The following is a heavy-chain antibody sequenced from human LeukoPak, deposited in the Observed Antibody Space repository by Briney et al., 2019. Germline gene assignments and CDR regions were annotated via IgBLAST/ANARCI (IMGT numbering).Heavy chain of an antibody. CDR3: ARVGAYDSSGYTFDY. V-gene: IGHV3-21*01. Sequence: GGSLRLSCAASGLTFSSYSMNWVRQAPGKGLEWVSSISSSSSYIYCADSVKGRFTISRDNAKNSLYLQMNSLRAEDTAVYYCARVGAYDSSGYTFDYWGQGTLVTVSS. CDR2: ISSSSSYI. J-gene: IGHJ4*02. CDR1: GLTFSSYS. D-gene: IGHD3-22*01.